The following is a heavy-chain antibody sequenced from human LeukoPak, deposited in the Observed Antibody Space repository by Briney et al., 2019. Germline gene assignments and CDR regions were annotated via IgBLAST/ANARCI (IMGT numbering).Heavy chain of an antibody. CDR1: GYTLTELS. Sequence: ASVKVSCKVSGYTLTELSMHWVRQAPGKGLEWMGGFDPEDGETIYAQKFQGRVTMTEDTSTDTAYMELSSLRSEDTAVYYCATNYYDSSGYYYGGYGFDYWGQGTLVTVSS. J-gene: IGHJ4*02. D-gene: IGHD3-22*01. V-gene: IGHV1-24*01. CDR3: ATNYYDSSGYYYGGYGFDY. CDR2: FDPEDGET.